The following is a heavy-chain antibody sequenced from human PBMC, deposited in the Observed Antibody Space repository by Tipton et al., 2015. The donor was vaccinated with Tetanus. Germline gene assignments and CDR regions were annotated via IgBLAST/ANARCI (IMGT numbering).Heavy chain of an antibody. V-gene: IGHV4-4*07. CDR1: GGSISGHY. D-gene: IGHD1-14*01. CDR2: MYFSGST. Sequence: TLSLTCNISGGSISGHYWNWIRQPAGKGLEWIGRMYFSGSTRFNPSLKSRVTISVDTSKNQFSLKLSSVTAADTAVYYCARGTGDYWGQGTLVTVSS. CDR3: ARGTGDY. J-gene: IGHJ4*02.